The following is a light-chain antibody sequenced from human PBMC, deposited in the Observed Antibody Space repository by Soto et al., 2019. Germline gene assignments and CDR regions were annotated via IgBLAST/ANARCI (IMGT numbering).Light chain of an antibody. J-gene: IGLJ1*01. Sequence: QSVLAQPASVSGSPGQSITISCTGTSSDVGHYNYVSWYQHHPGKTPKLMIYEVSNRPSGVSNRFSGSKSGNMASLTISGLQAEDEADYYCCSYTSSNTFVFGSGTNATVL. CDR2: EVS. CDR1: SSDVGHYNY. CDR3: CSYTSSNTFV. V-gene: IGLV2-14*01.